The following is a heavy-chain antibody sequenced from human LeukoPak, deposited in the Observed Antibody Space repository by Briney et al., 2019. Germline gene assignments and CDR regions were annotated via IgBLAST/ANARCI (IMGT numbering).Heavy chain of an antibody. V-gene: IGHV1-8*01. CDR2: MNPNSGNT. CDR1: GYTFTSYD. CDR3: ARVCSSGRKQCTDGVCRNYYYYMDV. D-gene: IGHD2-8*01. J-gene: IGHJ6*03. Sequence: ASVKVSCKASGYTFTSYDINWVRQATGQGLEWIGWMNPNSGNTGYAQKFQGRVTMTRNTSISTAYMELSSLRSEDTAVYYCARVCSSGRKQCTDGVCRNYYYYMDVWGKGTTVTVSS.